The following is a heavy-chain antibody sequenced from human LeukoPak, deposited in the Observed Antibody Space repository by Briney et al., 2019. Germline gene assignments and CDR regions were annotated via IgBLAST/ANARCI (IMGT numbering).Heavy chain of an antibody. Sequence: PGRSLRLSCAASGFTFSSYAMHWVRQAPGKRLEWVAVISYDGSNKYYADSVKGRFTISRDNSKNTLYLQMNSLRAEDTAVYYCAITVGATPFDYWGQGTLVTVSS. CDR2: ISYDGSNK. J-gene: IGHJ4*02. CDR1: GFTFSSYA. V-gene: IGHV3-30*04. D-gene: IGHD1-26*01. CDR3: AITVGATPFDY.